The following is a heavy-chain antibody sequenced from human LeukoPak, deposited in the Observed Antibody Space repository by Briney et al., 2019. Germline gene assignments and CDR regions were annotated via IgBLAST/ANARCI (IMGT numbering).Heavy chain of an antibody. CDR3: ARAWLGYCSSTSCYSNLFDP. D-gene: IGHD2-2*02. CDR2: TYYRSKWYN. Sequence: SQTLSLTCAISGDSVSSNSAAWNWIRQSPSRGLEWLGRTYYRSKWYNDYAVSVKSRITINPDTSKNQFSLQLNSVTPEDTAVYYCARAWLGYCSSTSCYSNLFDPWGQGTLVTVSS. V-gene: IGHV6-1*01. J-gene: IGHJ5*02. CDR1: GDSVSSNSAA.